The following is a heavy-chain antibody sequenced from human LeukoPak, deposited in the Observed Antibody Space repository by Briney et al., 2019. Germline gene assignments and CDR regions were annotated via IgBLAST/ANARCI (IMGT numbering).Heavy chain of an antibody. CDR3: ARGHGDYVQYYYYMDV. V-gene: IGHV4-4*09. CDR2: IYNSGST. CDR1: GGSISSYY. J-gene: IGHJ6*03. Sequence: KPSETLSLTCTVSGGSISSYYWSWIRQPPGKGLEWVGYIYNSGSTNYNPALKRRVTISVATSKTQFSLKLSSVTAADTAVYYCARGHGDYVQYYYYMDVWGKGTTVTVSS. D-gene: IGHD4-17*01.